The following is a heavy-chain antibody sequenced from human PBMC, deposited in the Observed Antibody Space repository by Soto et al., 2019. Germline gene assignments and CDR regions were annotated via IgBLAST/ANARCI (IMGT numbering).Heavy chain of an antibody. CDR3: AADPIYDILTGYWYYYGMDV. V-gene: IGHV1-58*01. Sequence: SVKVSCKASGFTFTSSAVQWVRQARGQRLEWIGWIVVGSGNTNYAQKFQERVTITRDMSTSAAYMELSSLRSEDTAVYYCAADPIYDILTGYWYYYGMDVWGQGTTVTVSS. CDR2: IVVGSGNT. J-gene: IGHJ6*02. CDR1: GFTFTSSA. D-gene: IGHD3-9*01.